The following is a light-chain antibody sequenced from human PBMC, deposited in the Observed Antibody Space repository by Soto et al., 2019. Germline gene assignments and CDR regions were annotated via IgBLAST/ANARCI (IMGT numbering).Light chain of an antibody. Sequence: DIQMPQSPPSLSASVGDRVTITCQASQDIGKFLNWYQVKPGKAPKLLIYDASNLATGVPSRFSGGGSGTDFTFTIRSLQPEDIATYYCQQYNSDPQVTFGPGTKVDLK. CDR3: QQYNSDPQVT. CDR1: QDIGKF. J-gene: IGKJ3*01. CDR2: DAS. V-gene: IGKV1-33*01.